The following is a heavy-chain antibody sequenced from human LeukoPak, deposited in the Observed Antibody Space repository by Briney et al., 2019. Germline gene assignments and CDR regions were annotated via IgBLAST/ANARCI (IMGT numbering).Heavy chain of an antibody. Sequence: ASVKVSCTASGYTSTGYYLHWIRQAPGRGLEWMGWVNSDSGGTKYTQRFQGRVTMTRDTSLSTAYMELTRLTSDDTAVYYCATNYAGSSHDFWGQGTLVTVSS. CDR1: GYTSTGYY. CDR2: VNSDSGGT. D-gene: IGHD2-15*01. CDR3: ATNYAGSSHDF. V-gene: IGHV1-2*02. J-gene: IGHJ4*02.